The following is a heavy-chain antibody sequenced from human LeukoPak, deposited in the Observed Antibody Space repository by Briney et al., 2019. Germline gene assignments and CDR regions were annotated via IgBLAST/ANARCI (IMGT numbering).Heavy chain of an antibody. CDR2: MSHNRGT. Sequence: SETLSLTCAVSGHSISTGYYWGWIRQPPGKGLEWIGSMSHNRGTYYNPSLKSRVTISMDTSKNQISLRLTSVTAADTAVYYCASYYASGVTAYNYYGMDVWGKGTTVTVSS. CDR1: GHSISTGYY. CDR3: ASYYASGVTAYNYYGMDV. D-gene: IGHD3-10*01. V-gene: IGHV4-38-2*01. J-gene: IGHJ6*04.